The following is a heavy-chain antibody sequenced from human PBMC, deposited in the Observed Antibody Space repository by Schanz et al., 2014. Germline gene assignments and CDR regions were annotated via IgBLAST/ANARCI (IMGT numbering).Heavy chain of an antibody. J-gene: IGHJ4*02. CDR2: IKQDGSEK. CDR1: GFTFSNYW. CDR3: VRDTDYHFDY. D-gene: IGHD4-17*01. V-gene: IGHV3-7*01. Sequence: EVQVVESGGGSVQPGGSLRVSCAASGFTFSNYWMSWVRQAPGKGLEWVANIKQDGSEKFYVDSVKGRFTISRDNAKNTLYLQMNSLRAEDTAVYYCVRDTDYHFDYWGQGTLVTVSS.